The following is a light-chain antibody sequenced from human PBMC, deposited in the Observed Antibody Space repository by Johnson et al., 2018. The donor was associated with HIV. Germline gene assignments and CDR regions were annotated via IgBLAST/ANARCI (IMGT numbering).Light chain of an antibody. CDR2: EKN. J-gene: IGLJ1*01. V-gene: IGLV1-51*02. CDR1: NSNIGNNY. CDR3: GTWDSSLGAHYV. Sequence: QSVLTQPPSVSAAPGQKVTISCSGSNSNIGNNYVSWYQHLPGTAPKLLIYEKNKRPSGIPDRFSASKSGTSATLDITGLQTGDEADYYCGTWDSSLGAHYVFGSGTEVTVL.